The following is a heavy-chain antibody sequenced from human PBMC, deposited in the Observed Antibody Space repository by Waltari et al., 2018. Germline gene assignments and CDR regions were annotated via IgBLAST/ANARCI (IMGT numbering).Heavy chain of an antibody. CDR3: ARMVQNYAPSYYYYYGMDV. CDR1: GFSLSTSGMC. J-gene: IGHJ6*02. Sequence: QVTLRESGPALVKPTQTLTLTCTFSGFSLSTSGMCVSWIRQPPGKALEWLARIDWDDDKYYSTSLKTRLTISKDTSKNQVVLTMTNMDPVDTATYYCARMVQNYAPSYYYYYGMDVWGQGTTVTVSS. V-gene: IGHV2-70*15. CDR2: IDWDDDK. D-gene: IGHD1-7*01.